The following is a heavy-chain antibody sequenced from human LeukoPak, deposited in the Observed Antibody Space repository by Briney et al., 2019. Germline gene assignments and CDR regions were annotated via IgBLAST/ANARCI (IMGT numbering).Heavy chain of an antibody. V-gene: IGHV4-4*09. CDR3: ARLGLPAYYDFWSGYSGWFDP. Sequence: SETLSLTCTVSGGSISSYYWSWLRQPPGQGLEWIGYIYTSGSTNYNPSHKSRVTISVDTSKNQFSLKLSSVTAADTAVYYCARLGLPAYYDFWSGYSGWFDPWGQGTLVTVSS. CDR1: GGSISSYY. J-gene: IGHJ5*02. D-gene: IGHD3-3*01. CDR2: IYTSGST.